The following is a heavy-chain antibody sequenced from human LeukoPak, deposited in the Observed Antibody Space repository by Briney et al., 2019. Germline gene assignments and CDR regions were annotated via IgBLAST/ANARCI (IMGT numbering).Heavy chain of an antibody. CDR3: AKGSVQYSSSWYYFDY. CDR1: GFTFSSYA. CDR2: ISGSGGST. V-gene: IGHV3-23*01. D-gene: IGHD6-13*01. J-gene: IGHJ4*02. Sequence: GGSLRLSCAASGFTFSSYAMSWVRQAPGKGLEWVSAISGSGGSTYYADSVKGRFTISRDNSKNTLYLQMNSLRAEDTAVYYCAKGSVQYSSSWYYFDYWGQGTLVTASS.